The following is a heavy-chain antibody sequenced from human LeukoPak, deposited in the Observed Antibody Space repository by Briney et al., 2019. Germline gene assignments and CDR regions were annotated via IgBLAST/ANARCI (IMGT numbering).Heavy chain of an antibody. CDR3: ARQHCSGRSCYYDY. D-gene: IGHD2-15*01. CDR1: GGSISSYY. J-gene: IGHJ4*02. V-gene: IGHV4-4*09. CDR2: IYTSGST. Sequence: SETLSLTCTVSGGSISSYYWSWIRQPPGKGLGWIGYIYTSGSTNYNPSLKSRVTISVDTSKNQFSLKLSSVTAADTAVYYCARQHCSGRSCYYDYWGQGTLVTVSS.